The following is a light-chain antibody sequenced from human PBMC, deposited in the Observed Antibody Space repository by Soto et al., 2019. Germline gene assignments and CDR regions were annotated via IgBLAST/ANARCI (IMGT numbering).Light chain of an antibody. CDR3: QQYSDLPRT. CDR2: GAS. J-gene: IGKJ1*01. CDR1: QSVSSNY. Sequence: EIVLTQSPGTLSLSPGERATLSCWASQSVSSNYLAWYQQKPGQAPSLLIYGASSRATGIPDRFSGSGSGTDFTLTISRLEPEDFAVYYCQQYSDLPRTFGQGTRVEIK. V-gene: IGKV3-20*01.